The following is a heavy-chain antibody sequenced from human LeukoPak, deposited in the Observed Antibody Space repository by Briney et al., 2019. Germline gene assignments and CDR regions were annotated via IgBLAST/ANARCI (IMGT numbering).Heavy chain of an antibody. CDR3: ARGSHNIAYCGDDCYLGYYYHYSMDV. J-gene: IGHJ6*03. V-gene: IGHV4-61*02. Sequence: SETLSLTCTVSGGSISSSSYYWNWIRQPAGKGLEWIGRIYTSGSTNYNPSLKSRLTMSVDTSKNHFSLKLISVTAADTAVYFCARGSHNIAYCGDDCYLGYYYHYSMDVWGKGTTVTVSS. CDR1: GGSISSSSYY. CDR2: IYTSGST. D-gene: IGHD2-21*01.